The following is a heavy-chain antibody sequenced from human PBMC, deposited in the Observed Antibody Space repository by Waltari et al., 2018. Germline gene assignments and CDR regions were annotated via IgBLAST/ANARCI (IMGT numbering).Heavy chain of an antibody. CDR2: MNPNSGNT. CDR1: GYTFTSYD. D-gene: IGHD2-15*01. J-gene: IGHJ3*02. CDR3: ARVCSGGSCYGDAFDI. Sequence: QVQLVQSGAEVKKPGASVKVSCKASGYTFTSYDINWVRRATGQGLEWMGWMNPNSGNTGYAQKFQGRVTMTRNTSISTAYMELSSLRSEDTAVYYCARVCSGGSCYGDAFDIWGQGTMVTVSS. V-gene: IGHV1-8*01.